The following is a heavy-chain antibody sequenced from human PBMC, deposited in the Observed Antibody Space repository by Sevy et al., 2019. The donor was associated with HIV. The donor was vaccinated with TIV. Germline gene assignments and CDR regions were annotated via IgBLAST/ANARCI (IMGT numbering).Heavy chain of an antibody. CDR2: ITAYKDNT. CDR3: TGVDPYYEFGDV. Sequence: ASVKVSCKASGYTLNNYGISWVRQAPGQGLEWIGWITAYKDNTHYAQNFQGRVTMTTDTSTSTAYMGLRSLRSDDTAVYYCTGVDPYYEFGDVWGQGTTVTVSS. CDR1: GYTLNNYG. J-gene: IGHJ6*02. V-gene: IGHV1-18*01. D-gene: IGHD3-3*01.